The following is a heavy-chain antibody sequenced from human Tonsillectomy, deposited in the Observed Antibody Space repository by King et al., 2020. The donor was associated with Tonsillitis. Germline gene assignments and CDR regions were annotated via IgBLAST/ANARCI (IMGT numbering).Heavy chain of an antibody. V-gene: IGHV5-51*01. CDR3: ATWSLTADGWFDP. J-gene: IGHJ5*02. Sequence: QLVQSGAEVKKPGESLKISCKASGYTFTKLWIAWVRQKPGKGLEWMGMIYPSDSDTRYSPSFQGQVTISADKSINTAYLQWSSLRASDTATYYCATWSLTADGWFDPWGQGTLVTVSS. CDR2: IYPSDSDT. D-gene: IGHD6-13*01. CDR1: GYTFTKLW.